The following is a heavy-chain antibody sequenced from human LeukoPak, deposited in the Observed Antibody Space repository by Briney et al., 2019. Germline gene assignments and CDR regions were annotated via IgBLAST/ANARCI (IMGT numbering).Heavy chain of an antibody. V-gene: IGHV3-30*18. J-gene: IGHJ6*02. CDR1: GFTFSSYG. CDR2: ISYDGSNK. D-gene: IGHD3-3*01. CDR3: AKDHYDFWSGSLGYYYYGMDV. Sequence: GRSLRLSCAASGFTFSSYGMHWVRQAPGKGLEWVAVISYDGSNKYYADSVKGRFTISRDNSKNTLYLQMNSLRAEDTAVYYCAKDHYDFWSGSLGYYYYGMDVWGQGTTVTVSS.